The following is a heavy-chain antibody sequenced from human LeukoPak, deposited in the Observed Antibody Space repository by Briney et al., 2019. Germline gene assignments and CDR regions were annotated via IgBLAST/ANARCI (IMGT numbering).Heavy chain of an antibody. Sequence: GGSLRLSCAASGFTFSSYSMNWVRQAPGKGLEWVSSISSSSSYIYYADSVKGRFTISRDNAKNSLYLQMNSLRAEDTAVYYCARLTGYCSSTSCFPFDYWGQGTLVTVSS. CDR3: ARLTGYCSSTSCFPFDY. CDR1: GFTFSSYS. D-gene: IGHD2-2*01. CDR2: ISSSSSYI. J-gene: IGHJ4*02. V-gene: IGHV3-21*01.